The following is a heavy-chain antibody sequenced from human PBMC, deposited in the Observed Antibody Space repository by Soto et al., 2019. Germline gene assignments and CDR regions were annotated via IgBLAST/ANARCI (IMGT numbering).Heavy chain of an antibody. D-gene: IGHD2-2*01. V-gene: IGHV4-4*07. CDR1: GGSINSYW. J-gene: IGHJ4*02. CDR2: VYSSGTT. Sequence: TSETLSLTCSVSGGSINSYWWSWIRQPAGKGLEWIGRVYSSGTTDYNPSLNSRATMLVETSKNQFSLKLTSVTAADTAVYYCARDIGSYAYAEGYWGQGIQVTVSS. CDR3: ARDIGSYAYAEGY.